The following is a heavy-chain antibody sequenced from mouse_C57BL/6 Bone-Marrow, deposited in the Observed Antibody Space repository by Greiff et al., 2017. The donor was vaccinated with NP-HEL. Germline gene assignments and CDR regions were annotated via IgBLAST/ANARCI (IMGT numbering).Heavy chain of an antibody. J-gene: IGHJ2*01. D-gene: IGHD2-14*01. CDR2: INPNNGGT. CDR1: GYTFTDYY. CDR3: ARSRGIFDY. Sequence: VQLQQSGPELVKPGASVKISCKASGYTFTDYYMNWVKQSHGKSLEWIGDINPNNGGTSYNQKFKGKATLTVDKSSSTAYMELRSLTSEDSAVYYCARSRGIFDYWGQGTTLTVSS. V-gene: IGHV1-26*01.